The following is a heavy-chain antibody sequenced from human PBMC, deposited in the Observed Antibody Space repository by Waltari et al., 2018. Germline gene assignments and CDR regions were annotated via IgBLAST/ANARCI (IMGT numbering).Heavy chain of an antibody. CDR3: ARLRSPFTMVQGVLFDY. CDR2: IYYSGGT. Sequence: QLQLQESGTGLVKPSETLSLTCTVSGGSFSSSSYYWGWIRQPPGKGLEWIGRIYYSGGTNCNPSLKSGVTISVDTAKNQFSLKLSSVTPADTAVYDCARLRSPFTMVQGVLFDYWGQGTLVTVSS. CDR1: GGSFSSSSYY. D-gene: IGHD3-10*01. J-gene: IGHJ4*02. V-gene: IGHV4-39*07.